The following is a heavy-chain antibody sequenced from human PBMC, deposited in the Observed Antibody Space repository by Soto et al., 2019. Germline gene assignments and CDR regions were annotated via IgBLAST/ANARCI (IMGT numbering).Heavy chain of an antibody. V-gene: IGHV4-34*01. J-gene: IGHJ3*02. CDR3: ARDPFSRDAFDI. Sequence: QVQLQQWGAGLLKPSETLSLTCAVYGGSFSAYYWSWIRQPPGKGLEWIGEINHSGRTNYKPSLKSRVTIAVDTSKNQFSLKLSSVTAADTAVYYCARDPFSRDAFDIWDQGTMVTVSS. D-gene: IGHD3-16*01. CDR2: INHSGRT. CDR1: GGSFSAYY.